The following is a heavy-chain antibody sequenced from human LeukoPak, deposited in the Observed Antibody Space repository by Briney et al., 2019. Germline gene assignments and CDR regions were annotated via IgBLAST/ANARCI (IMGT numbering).Heavy chain of an antibody. D-gene: IGHD6-13*01. J-gene: IGHJ4*02. CDR2: ISPYSGNT. CDR1: GYTFHNYG. CDR3: ARTSGVSAAGSPYYFDY. Sequence: GASVKVSRKASGYTFHNYGISWVRPAPGQGLEWMGWISPYSGNTDYTERLQGRVTMTTDTSTTTAFMELRSLRSDDTAVYYCARTSGVSAAGSPYYFDYWGQGTLVTVSS. V-gene: IGHV1-18*01.